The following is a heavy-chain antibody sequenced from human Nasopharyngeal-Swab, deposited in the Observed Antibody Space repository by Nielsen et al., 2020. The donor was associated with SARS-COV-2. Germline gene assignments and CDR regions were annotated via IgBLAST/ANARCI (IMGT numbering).Heavy chain of an antibody. D-gene: IGHD1-26*01. CDR1: GFTFSSYS. CDR3: ARDAGGGSYYASFEI. V-gene: IGHV3-21*01. J-gene: IGHJ3*02. CDR2: ISSSSSYI. Sequence: GESLKISCAASGFTFSSYSMNWVRQAPGKGLEWVSSISSSSSYIYYADSVKGRFTISRDNAKNSLYLQMNSLRAEDTAVYYCARDAGGGSYYASFEIWGQGTMVTVSS.